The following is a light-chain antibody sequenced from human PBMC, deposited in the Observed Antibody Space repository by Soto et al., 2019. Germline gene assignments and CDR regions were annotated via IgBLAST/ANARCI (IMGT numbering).Light chain of an antibody. CDR2: DAS. Sequence: IQMTQSPSNLSESVGDRITITCRASQSVSTWLAWYQQKPGRVPKLLIYDASTLESGVPSTFGGSGSGTEFTLTINSLQPEDFATYFCQQYNSCPYTFGQGTKLEI. CDR3: QQYNSCPYT. V-gene: IGKV1-5*01. J-gene: IGKJ2*01. CDR1: QSVSTW.